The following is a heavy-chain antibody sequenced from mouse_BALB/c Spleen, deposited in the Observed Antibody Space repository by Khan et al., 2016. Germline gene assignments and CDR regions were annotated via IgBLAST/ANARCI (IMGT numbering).Heavy chain of an antibody. D-gene: IGHD3-2*01. Sequence: QVQLQQSGPELVRPGVSVKISCKGSGYTFTDYAMHWVKQSHAKSLEWIGVISTYSGNTNYNQKFKGKATMTVAKTSSIADMELARLTSEDSAIYYCARDSAGYPSYAMDYWGQGTSVTVSS. J-gene: IGHJ4*01. V-gene: IGHV1S137*01. CDR3: ARDSAGYPSYAMDY. CDR2: ISTYSGNT. CDR1: GYTFTDYA.